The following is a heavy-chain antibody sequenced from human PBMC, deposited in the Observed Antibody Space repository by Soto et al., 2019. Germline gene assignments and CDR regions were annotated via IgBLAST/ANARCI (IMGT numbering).Heavy chain of an antibody. CDR2: LSQSGHTT. D-gene: IGHD3-3*01. Sequence: EVTLLESGGGLVQPGGSLRLSCAASGFTFDDYAMTWVRQGPGKGLEWVSTLSQSGHTTLYADSVKGRFTISRDNSGNTLYLHMNSLRAEDSAIYYCAKDLSDHFFWSIYYTSGFGSWGQGTLVTVSS. V-gene: IGHV3-23*01. J-gene: IGHJ4*02. CDR1: GFTFDDYA. CDR3: AKDLSDHFFWSIYYTSGFGS.